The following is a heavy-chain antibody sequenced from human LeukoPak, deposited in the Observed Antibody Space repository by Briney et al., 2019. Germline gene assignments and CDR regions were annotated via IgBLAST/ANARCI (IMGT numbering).Heavy chain of an antibody. J-gene: IGHJ5*02. CDR3: ARDRQIAH. CDR1: GFTFSSYA. Sequence: GGSLRLSCAASGFTFSSYAMPWVRQAPGQGLEWVANIKQDGSEKHYVDSVKGRFTISRDNAKNSLYLQMNSLRAEDTAVYYCARDRQIAHWGQGTLVTVSS. V-gene: IGHV3-7*01. CDR2: IKQDGSEK.